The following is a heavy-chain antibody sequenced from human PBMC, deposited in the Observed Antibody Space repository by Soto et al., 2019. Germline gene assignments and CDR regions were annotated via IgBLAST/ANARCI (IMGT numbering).Heavy chain of an antibody. Sequence: DVQLLESGGGLVQPGGSLRLSCAVSGFPIDNYVMSWVRQAPGKGLEVSGICGSAGSTHYADSVKGRFTISRDNSKNTLYLQMNSLRADDTAVYYCAKRAWGGYFDYWGQGTLVTVSS. CDR3: AKRAWGGYFDY. V-gene: IGHV3-23*01. D-gene: IGHD3-16*01. J-gene: IGHJ4*03. CDR1: GFPIDNYV. CDR2: ICGSAGST.